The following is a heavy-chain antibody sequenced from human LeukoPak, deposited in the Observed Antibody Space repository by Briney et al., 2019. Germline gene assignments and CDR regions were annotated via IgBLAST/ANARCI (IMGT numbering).Heavy chain of an antibody. Sequence: PGGSLRLSCAASGFTLSSYAMSWVRQAPGKGLEWVSAISVSGNTYHADSVKGRFTISRDSSKNTLYLQMNRLRAEDAAVYYCARDNSGSYFDYWGQGTLVTVSS. V-gene: IGHV3-23*01. CDR2: ISVSGNT. CDR3: ARDNSGSYFDY. CDR1: GFTLSSYA. D-gene: IGHD1-26*01. J-gene: IGHJ4*02.